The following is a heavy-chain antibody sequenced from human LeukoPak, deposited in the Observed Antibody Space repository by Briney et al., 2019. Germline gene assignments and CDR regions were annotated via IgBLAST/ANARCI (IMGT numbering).Heavy chain of an antibody. CDR1: GGSFSGYY. CDR3: ARGRAGYGFFYYFGY. CDR2: INHSGST. Sequence: SETLSLTCAVYGGSFSGYYWSWIRQPPGKGLEWIGEINHSGSTNYNPSLKSRVTISVDTSKNQFSLKLSSVTAADTAVYCCARGRAGYGFFYYFGYWGQGTLVTVSS. V-gene: IGHV4-34*01. J-gene: IGHJ4*02. D-gene: IGHD5-24*01.